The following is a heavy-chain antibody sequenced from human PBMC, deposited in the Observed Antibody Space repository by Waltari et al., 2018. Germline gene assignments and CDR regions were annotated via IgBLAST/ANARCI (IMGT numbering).Heavy chain of an antibody. CDR1: GFTFSRYG. CDR2: ISYDKNTK. J-gene: IGHJ4*02. D-gene: IGHD2-21*01. V-gene: IGHV3-30*18. CDR3: GKDLLSVVMAVEN. Sequence: QVQLVESGGSVVQPGKSLTLACEASGFTFSRYGMHWVRQAPGKGMEGVAMISYDKNTKHYAESVRGRFIIARDNSKNTLHLEMNSLRGEDTAIYFCGKDLLSVVMAVENWGQGTLVTVSS.